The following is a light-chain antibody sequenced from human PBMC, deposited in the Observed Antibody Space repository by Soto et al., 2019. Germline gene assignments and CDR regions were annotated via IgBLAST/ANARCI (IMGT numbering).Light chain of an antibody. V-gene: IGLV4-69*01. CDR2: LNSDGSH. CDR1: SGHSSYA. Sequence: QSVLTQSPSASASLGASVKLTCTLSSGHSSYAIAGHQQQPEKGPRYLMKLNSDGSHSKGDGIPDRFSGSSSGAERYLTISSRQSEDEADYYYQTWGTGIVVFGGGTKHTVL. CDR3: QTWGTGIVV. J-gene: IGLJ2*01.